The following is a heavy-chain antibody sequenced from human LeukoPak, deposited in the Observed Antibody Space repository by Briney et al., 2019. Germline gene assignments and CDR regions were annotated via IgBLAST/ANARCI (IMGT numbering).Heavy chain of an antibody. V-gene: IGHV3-21*01. CDR3: AREESSYGDYDY. Sequence: GGSLRLSCAASGFTFSGYAMSWVRQAPGKGLEWVSSISSSSSYIYYADSVKGRFTISRDNAKNSLYLQMNSLRAEDTAVYYCAREESSYGDYDYWGQGTLVTVSS. J-gene: IGHJ4*02. CDR1: GFTFSGYA. D-gene: IGHD4-17*01. CDR2: ISSSSSYI.